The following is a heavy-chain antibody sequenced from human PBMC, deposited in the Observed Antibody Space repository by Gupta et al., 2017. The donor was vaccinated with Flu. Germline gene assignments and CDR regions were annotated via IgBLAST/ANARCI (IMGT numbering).Heavy chain of an antibody. Sequence: QVQLVQSGAEVKKPGSSVKVSCKASGGTFSSYAISRVRQAPGQGLEWMGGIIPIFGTANYAQKFQGRVTMTADESTSAAYMELSSLRSEDTAVYYCARERYSGSYSSRWEYYYYGMDVWGQGTTVTVSS. V-gene: IGHV1-69*01. D-gene: IGHD1-26*01. CDR1: GGTFSSYA. CDR2: IIPIFGTA. CDR3: ARERYSGSYSSRWEYYYYGMDV. J-gene: IGHJ6*02.